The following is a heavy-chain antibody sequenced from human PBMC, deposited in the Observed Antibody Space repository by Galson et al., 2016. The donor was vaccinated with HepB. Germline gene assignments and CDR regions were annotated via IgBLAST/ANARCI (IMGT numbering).Heavy chain of an antibody. D-gene: IGHD6-6*01. Sequence: SLRLSCAASGFTVSSNYMSWVRQAPGKGLEWVSVIYSGGSTYYADSVKGRFTISRDNSKTTLYLQMNSLRAEDTGVYYCARDYSSSSRYNYFDYWGQGTLVTVSS. J-gene: IGHJ4*02. CDR1: GFTVSSNY. CDR2: IYSGGST. V-gene: IGHV3-53*01. CDR3: ARDYSSSSRYNYFDY.